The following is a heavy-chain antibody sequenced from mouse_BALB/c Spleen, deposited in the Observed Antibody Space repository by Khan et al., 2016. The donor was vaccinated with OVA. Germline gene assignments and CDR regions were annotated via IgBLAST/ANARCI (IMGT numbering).Heavy chain of an antibody. V-gene: IGHV3-2*02. CDR1: GYSITSGYA. Sequence: VQLKESGPGLVKPSQSLSLTCTVTGYSITSGYAWTWIRQFPGNKLEWMGYISYSGVTSYTPSLKSRFSITRDTSKNQFFLQLNSVTTEDTATYYCARGNYYGYYIDYWGQGTTLTVSS. D-gene: IGHD1-1*01. CDR3: ARGNYYGYYIDY. CDR2: ISYSGVT. J-gene: IGHJ2*01.